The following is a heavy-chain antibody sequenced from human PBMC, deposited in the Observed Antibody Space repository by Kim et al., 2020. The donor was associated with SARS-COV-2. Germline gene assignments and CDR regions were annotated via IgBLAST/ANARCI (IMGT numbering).Heavy chain of an antibody. Sequence: ASVKVSCKASGYTFINYGISWVRQAPGQGLEWMGWISAYNGNTSYAQKLQGRVTMTTNTSTSTAYLELRSLRSDDTAVYYCALDIVASTTGWGIMVEPPSYYYYYGMGVWGQGTSVTVSS. CDR2: ISAYNGNT. CDR3: ALDIVASTTGWGIMVEPPSYYYYYGMGV. J-gene: IGHJ6*02. D-gene: IGHD5-12*01. V-gene: IGHV1-18*01. CDR1: GYTFINYG.